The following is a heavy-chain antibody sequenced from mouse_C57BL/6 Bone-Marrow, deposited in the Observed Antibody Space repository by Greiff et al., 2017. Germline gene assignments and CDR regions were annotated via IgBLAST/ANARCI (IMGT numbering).Heavy chain of an antibody. J-gene: IGHJ2*01. CDR2: IYPTSGRT. D-gene: IGHD4-1*01. Sequence: QVQLQQPGAELVKPGASVKMSCKASGYTFTSYWITWVKQRPGQGLEWIGDIYPTSGRTNYNEKFKSKAILTVDTSSNTSYMQLSSLTSEESAVFYCARSVPLGRSFDYWGQGTTLTVSS. V-gene: IGHV1-55*01. CDR1: GYTFTSYW. CDR3: ARSVPLGRSFDY.